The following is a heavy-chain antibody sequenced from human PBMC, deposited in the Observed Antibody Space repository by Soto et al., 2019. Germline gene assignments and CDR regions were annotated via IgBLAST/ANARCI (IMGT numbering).Heavy chain of an antibody. D-gene: IGHD1-20*01. J-gene: IGHJ4*02. Sequence: EVQLVESEGDLVQPGGSLRLYCAASGFTFSSYALHRVRQAPGKGLEYVSAISSNVDNTYYANSVQARFTISRDNSKNTLYLQMGSLRVEDMAVYYCASVNWNGVGGHYECWGQGTLVTVSP. CDR2: ISSNVDNT. CDR3: ASVNWNGVGGHYEC. V-gene: IGHV3-64*01. CDR1: GFTFSSYA.